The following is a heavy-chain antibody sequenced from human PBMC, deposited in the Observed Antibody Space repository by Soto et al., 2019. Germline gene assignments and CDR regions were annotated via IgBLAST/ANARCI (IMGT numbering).Heavy chain of an antibody. D-gene: IGHD6-19*01. V-gene: IGHV3-48*02. J-gene: IGHJ4*02. CDR3: ARETGLRSSGWSYYFDF. CDR2: ISGSGGTI. CDR1: GFTLSSYS. Sequence: EVQLVESGGGMVQPGGSLRVSCAASGFTLSSYSIHWVRQAPGRGLEWVSYISGSGGTIYYADSVKGRFTISRGNAKNSLSVQMNSLRDEDTAVYFCARETGLRSSGWSYYFDFWGQGTRVTVSS.